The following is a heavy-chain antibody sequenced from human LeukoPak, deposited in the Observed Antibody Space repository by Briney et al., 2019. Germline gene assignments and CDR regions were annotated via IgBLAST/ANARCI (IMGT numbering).Heavy chain of an antibody. J-gene: IGHJ4*02. CDR1: GGSTSSYY. CDR2: IYYSGST. V-gene: IGHV4-59*01. CDR3: ARVNYYGSGALDY. Sequence: PSETLSLTCTVSGGSTSSYYWSWIRQPPGKGLEWIGYIYYSGSTNYNPSLKSRVTISVDTSKNQFSLKLSSVTAADTAVYYCARVNYYGSGALDYWGQGTLVTVSS. D-gene: IGHD3-10*01.